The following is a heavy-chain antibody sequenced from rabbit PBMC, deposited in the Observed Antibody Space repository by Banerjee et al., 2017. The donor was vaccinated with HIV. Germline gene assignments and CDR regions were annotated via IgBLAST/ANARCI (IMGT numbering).Heavy chain of an antibody. Sequence: QSLEESGGDLVKPGGTLTLTCKASGFSFSSSYWIWWVRQAPGKGLEWVACIVAGSSGSTYYANWAKGRFTISKTSSTTVTLQMTSLTAADTATYFCARDLAGVIGWNFNLWGPGTLVTVS. D-gene: IGHD4-1*01. J-gene: IGHJ4*01. CDR3: ARDLAGVIGWNFNL. CDR2: IVAGSSGST. V-gene: IGHV1S40*01. CDR1: GFSFSSSYW.